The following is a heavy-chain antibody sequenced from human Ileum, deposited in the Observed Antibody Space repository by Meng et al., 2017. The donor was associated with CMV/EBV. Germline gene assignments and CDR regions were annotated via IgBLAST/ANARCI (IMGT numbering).Heavy chain of an antibody. CDR2: LNPNTGNP. V-gene: IGHV7-4-1*02. Sequence: SGYHFNTYAMNWVRQAPGPGLEWMGWLNPNTGNPTYAQGFTGRFVFSLDTSVSTAYLQISSLKAEDTAVYYCAKTSYFVGVTDLDYWGQGTLVTVSS. D-gene: IGHD1-26*01. CDR1: GYHFNTYA. CDR3: AKTSYFVGVTDLDY. J-gene: IGHJ4*02.